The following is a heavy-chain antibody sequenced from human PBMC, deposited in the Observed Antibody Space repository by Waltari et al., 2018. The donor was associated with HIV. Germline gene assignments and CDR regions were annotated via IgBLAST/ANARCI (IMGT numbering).Heavy chain of an antibody. V-gene: IGHV3-49*04. D-gene: IGHD3-3*01. CDR3: TRNEEHRLVVFMT. Sequence: GGLVQPGRSLRLSCTASGFTFGNYPMSWVRQAPGKGLVWIGFIRSKVHGETTEYAASVKGRFTISREDSKSIAYLQMNSMQTDDTAVYFCTRNEEHRLVVFMTWGQGTLVTVSS. CDR2: IRSKVHGETT. J-gene: IGHJ5*02. CDR1: GFTFGNYP.